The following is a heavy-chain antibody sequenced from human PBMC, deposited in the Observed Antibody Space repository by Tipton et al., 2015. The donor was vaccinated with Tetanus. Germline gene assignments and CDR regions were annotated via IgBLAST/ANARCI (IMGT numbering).Heavy chain of an antibody. V-gene: IGHV4-39*01. CDR3: ARSADNWFDP. CDR1: GGSLSSGTFY. Sequence: TLSLTCSLSGGSLSSGTFYWDWIRQRPGKGLEWIGNIYYNGNSLGNPSLKGRVTLSLDKSKNQFSLKLRSVTAADTAIYYCARSADNWFDPWGQGILVTVSS. CDR2: IYYNGNS. J-gene: IGHJ5*02.